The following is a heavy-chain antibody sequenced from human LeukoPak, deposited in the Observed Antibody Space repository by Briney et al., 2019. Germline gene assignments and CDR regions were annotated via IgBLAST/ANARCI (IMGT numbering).Heavy chain of an antibody. V-gene: IGHV4-39*07. J-gene: IGHJ5*02. D-gene: IGHD3-22*01. CDR1: GGSISSSSYY. CDR3: ARRLAWSLYYYDSSGLGLWFDP. CDR2: IYSSGST. Sequence: SETLSLTCTVSGGSISSSSYYWGWIRQPPGKGLEWIGSIYSSGSTYYNPSLKSRVTISVDTSKNQFSLKLNSVTAADTAVYYCARRLAWSLYYYDSSGLGLWFDPWGQGTLVTVSS.